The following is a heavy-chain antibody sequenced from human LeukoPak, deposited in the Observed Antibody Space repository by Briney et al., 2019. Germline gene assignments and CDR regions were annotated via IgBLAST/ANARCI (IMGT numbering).Heavy chain of an antibody. D-gene: IGHD4-23*01. V-gene: IGHV3-23*01. CDR2: TVAGYTEI. CDR1: GFTFSRYS. Sequence: PGGSLRLSCATSGFTFSRYSMTWVRQAPAKGLEWVAITVAGYTEIHYADSVRGRFNISRDDSSNTLSLQMNSLRADDTGTYFCVKDFCRGGNCPFPFFDSWGQGTVVTVSS. CDR3: VKDFCRGGNCPFPFFDS. J-gene: IGHJ4*02.